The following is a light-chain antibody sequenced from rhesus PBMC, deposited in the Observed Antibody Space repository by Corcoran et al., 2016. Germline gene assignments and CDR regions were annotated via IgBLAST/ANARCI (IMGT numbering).Light chain of an antibody. J-gene: IGKJ4*01. CDR2: TTS. Sequence: IQMTQSPSALSASVGDRVTISCRASQNINSNLAWYQQKPGKAPRLLIYTTSRLQTGVPSRFSGRGSRTDFTLTISSLKPNDSATYYCQHYYNDPLTFGGGTKVELK. V-gene: IGKV1S8*01. CDR3: QHYYNDPLT. CDR1: QNINSN.